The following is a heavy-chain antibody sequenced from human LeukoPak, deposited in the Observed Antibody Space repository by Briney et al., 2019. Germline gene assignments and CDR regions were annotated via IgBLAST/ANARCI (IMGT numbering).Heavy chain of an antibody. CDR3: ARDVDLMSTGFGFDI. CDR2: IWYDGNNK. Sequence: SGGSLRLSCAASGFTFRTYATHWVRQAPGKGLEWVALIWYDGNNKYYPDSVKGRFTISRDNSKNTLYLQMNSLRAEDTAIYYCARDVDLMSTGFGFDIWGQGALVTVSS. V-gene: IGHV3-33*01. D-gene: IGHD5/OR15-5a*01. CDR1: GFTFRTYA. J-gene: IGHJ3*02.